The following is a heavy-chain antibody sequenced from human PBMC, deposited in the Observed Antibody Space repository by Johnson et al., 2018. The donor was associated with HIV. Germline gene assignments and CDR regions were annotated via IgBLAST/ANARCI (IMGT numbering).Heavy chain of an antibody. J-gene: IGHJ3*02. D-gene: IGHD3-22*01. CDR1: GFTFDDYG. CDR2: INWNGVRT. CDR3: AKVKSTEWLLLRSPWSGFDI. V-gene: IGHV3-20*04. Sequence: VQLVESGGGVVRPGGSLILSCAAAGFTFDDYGMSWVRQAPGKGLEWVSTINWNGVRTGYLDSMKGRFTISRDNAKNSLYLQMNSLRPEDTALYYCAKVKSTEWLLLRSPWSGFDIWGQGTMVTVSS.